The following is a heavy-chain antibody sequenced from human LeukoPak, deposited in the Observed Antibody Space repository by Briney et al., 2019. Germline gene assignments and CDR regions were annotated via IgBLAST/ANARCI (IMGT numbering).Heavy chain of an antibody. CDR2: IYYSGST. CDR1: GGSISSFY. Sequence: SETLSLPCTVSGGSISSFYWGWIRQPPGKGPGWVGDIYYSGSTNYNPSLKSRVTISVDTSKNQFSLKLSSVTAADTAVYYCARDRYYYDSSGYYQLDYWGQGTLVTVSS. V-gene: IGHV4-59*12. D-gene: IGHD3-22*01. J-gene: IGHJ4*02. CDR3: ARDRYYYDSSGYYQLDY.